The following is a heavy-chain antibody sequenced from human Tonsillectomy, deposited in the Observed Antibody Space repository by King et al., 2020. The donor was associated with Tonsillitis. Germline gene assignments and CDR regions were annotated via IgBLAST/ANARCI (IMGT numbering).Heavy chain of an antibody. Sequence: VQLQQWGAGLLKPSETLSLTCTVYGGSFSGYYWSWIRQFPGKGLEWIGEINHSGSTNYNPSLKSRVTISVDTSKNQFSLKLTSVTAADTAVYYCARGPTTYSYAYYFDYWGQGTLVTVSS. D-gene: IGHD5-18*01. CDR1: GGSFSGYY. V-gene: IGHV4-34*01. CDR3: ARGPTTYSYAYYFDY. CDR2: INHSGST. J-gene: IGHJ4*02.